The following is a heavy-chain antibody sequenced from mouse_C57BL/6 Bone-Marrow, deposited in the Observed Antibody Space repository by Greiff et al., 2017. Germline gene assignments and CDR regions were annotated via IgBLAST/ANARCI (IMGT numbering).Heavy chain of an antibody. D-gene: IGHD1-1*01. CDR1: GYTFTSYW. CDR2: INPSSGYT. Sequence: QVQLQQSGAELAKPGASVKLSCKASGYTFTSYWMRWVKQRPGQGLEWIGYINPSSGYTKYNQKFKDKATLTADKSSSAAYMQLSSLAYEDAAVYYSAREATVVAPFDYWGQGTTLTVSS. J-gene: IGHJ2*01. V-gene: IGHV1-7*01. CDR3: AREATVVAPFDY.